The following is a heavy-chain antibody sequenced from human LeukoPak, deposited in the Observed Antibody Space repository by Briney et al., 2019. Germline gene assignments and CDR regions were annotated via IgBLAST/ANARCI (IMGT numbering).Heavy chain of an antibody. V-gene: IGHV3-7*01. CDR3: ARVSAEWLLSY. D-gene: IGHD3-3*01. J-gene: IGHJ4*02. CDR1: GFTFSSYW. Sequence: GGSLRLTCAASGFTFSSYWMAWVRQAPGKGLEWVANIKQDGGEKFYLDSVKGRFTISRDNSRNSLYLQMNSLRAEDTAVYYCARVSAEWLLSYWGQGTLVTVSS. CDR2: IKQDGGEK.